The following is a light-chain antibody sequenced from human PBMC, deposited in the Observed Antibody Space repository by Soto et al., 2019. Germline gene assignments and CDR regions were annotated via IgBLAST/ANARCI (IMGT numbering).Light chain of an antibody. Sequence: QSVLTQPPSASGTPGQRVTISCCGSSSNIGSNSVNWYQHLPGTAPELLIYSNNQRPSGVPDRFSGSKSGTSGYLAISGLKSEDEADYYCAAWDDTLNGPVFGGGTKLTVL. CDR1: SSNIGSNS. J-gene: IGLJ3*02. V-gene: IGLV1-44*01. CDR2: SNN. CDR3: AAWDDTLNGPV.